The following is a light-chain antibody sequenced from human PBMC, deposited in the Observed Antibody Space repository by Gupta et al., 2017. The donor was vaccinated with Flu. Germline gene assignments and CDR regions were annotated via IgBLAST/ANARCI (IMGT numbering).Light chain of an antibody. J-gene: IGLJ3*02. V-gene: IGLV5-45*01. CDR3: LICHSSAWV. Sequence: QAVLTQPASLSASPGASASLTCTLRSGINVGTYTIYCYQQKPGNPPQFVLRYKSDSDKQRGSGVPSRFSGSKDASANAGILLISGLQSEDEAYYYCLICHSSAWVFGGGTKLTVL. CDR1: SGINVGTYT. CDR2: YKSDSDK.